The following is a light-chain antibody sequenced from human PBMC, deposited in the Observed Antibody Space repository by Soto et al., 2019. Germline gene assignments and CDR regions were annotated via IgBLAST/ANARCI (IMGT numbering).Light chain of an antibody. J-gene: IGLJ1*01. CDR1: SSDAGTYNF. CDR2: DVS. Sequence: QSALTQPRSVSGSPGQSVSISCTGTSSDAGTYNFVSWYQQHPGKAPKVMIYDVSKRPSGVPDRFSGSKSGNTASLTISGLQSEDEADYYCCSYAGRYTYVFGTGTKVTVL. CDR3: CSYAGRYTYV. V-gene: IGLV2-11*01.